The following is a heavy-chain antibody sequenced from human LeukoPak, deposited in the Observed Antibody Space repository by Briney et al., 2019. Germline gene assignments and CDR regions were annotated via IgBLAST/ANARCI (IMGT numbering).Heavy chain of an antibody. J-gene: IGHJ5*02. CDR3: AWEYH. CDR2: IKQDGSEK. V-gene: IGHV3-7*04. Sequence: GGSLGLSCAVSGFTFSNCWMSWVRQAPGKGLEWVANIKQDGSEKYYVDSVKGRFTISRDNARDSLYLQMNSLRAEDTAVYYCAWEYHWGQGTLVTVSS. CDR1: GFTFSNCW.